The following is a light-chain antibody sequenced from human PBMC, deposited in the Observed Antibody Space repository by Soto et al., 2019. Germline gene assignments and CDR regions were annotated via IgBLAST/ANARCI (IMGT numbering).Light chain of an antibody. CDR1: QSVSSNN. CDR2: GAS. J-gene: IGKJ1*01. Sequence: DIVFTQAPSTLSFSPGERAPLSCRSSQSVSSNNLVWYQQKPGQAPRLLIYGASYRAAGIPDRFSGSGSGTDFTLTISRLEPEDFALYYCQQYGSSPWKCGQGNKGDIK. V-gene: IGKV3-20*01. CDR3: QQYGSSPWK.